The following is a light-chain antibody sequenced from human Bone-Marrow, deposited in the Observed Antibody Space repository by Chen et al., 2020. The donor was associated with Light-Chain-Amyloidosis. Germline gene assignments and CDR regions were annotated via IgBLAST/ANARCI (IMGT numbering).Light chain of an antibody. CDR1: RNNVANQG. J-gene: IGLJ3*02. Sequence: GLGQPATLTCAGHRNNVANQGASWLQQHQGHPPKLLSYRNNIPPSGIADRFSASRSGNTASLTIAGLQPDDEADYFCSAGDSGFCVWVFGGGTKLTVL. V-gene: IGLV10-54*04. CDR2: RNN. CDR3: SAGDSGFCVWV.